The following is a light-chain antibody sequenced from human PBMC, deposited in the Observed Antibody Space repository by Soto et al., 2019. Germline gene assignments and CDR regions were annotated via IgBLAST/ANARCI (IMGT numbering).Light chain of an antibody. J-gene: IGKJ1*01. V-gene: IGKV1-17*01. CDR1: QDLRNH. CDR3: LQHNDYPPT. Sequence: DIQMTQSPSSLSASVGDRVTITCRASQDLRNHLGWYQQKPGKAPKRLIYAASSLQSGVLSRFSGSGSGTEFTLTTSSLQPEDYATYYCLQHNDYPPTFGQGTKVEI. CDR2: AAS.